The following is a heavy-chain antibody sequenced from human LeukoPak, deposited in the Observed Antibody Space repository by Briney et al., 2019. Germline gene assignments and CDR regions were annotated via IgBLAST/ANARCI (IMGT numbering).Heavy chain of an antibody. CDR1: GFTFSTYG. Sequence: GGSLRLSCAASGFTFSTYGMSWVRQAPGKGLEWVSGISGSGGSKYYADSVKGRFTISRDNSKNKLYLQMNSLRAEDTAIYYCAKDWDWELLIFDYWGQGTRVTVSS. CDR3: AKDWDWELLIFDY. V-gene: IGHV3-23*01. CDR2: ISGSGGSK. D-gene: IGHD1-26*01. J-gene: IGHJ4*02.